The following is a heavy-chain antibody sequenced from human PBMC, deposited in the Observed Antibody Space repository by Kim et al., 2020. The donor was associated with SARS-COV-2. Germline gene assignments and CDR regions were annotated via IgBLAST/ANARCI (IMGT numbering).Heavy chain of an antibody. J-gene: IGHJ5*02. CDR1: GGSISSYY. V-gene: IGHV4-59*13. Sequence: SETLSLTCTVSGGSISSYYWSWIRQPPGKGLEWIGYIYYSGSTNYNPSLKSRVTISVDTSKNQFSLKLSSVTAADTAVYYCARDLGGYSYGPGWFDPWGQGTLVTVSS. CDR2: IYYSGST. D-gene: IGHD5-18*01. CDR3: ARDLGGYSYGPGWFDP.